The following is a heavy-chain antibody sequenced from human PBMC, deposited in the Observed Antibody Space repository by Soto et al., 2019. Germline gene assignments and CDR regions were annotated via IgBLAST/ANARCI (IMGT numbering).Heavy chain of an antibody. CDR2: IYYSGST. CDR1: GGSISSGGYY. CDR3: ASRYSGYAYFMDV. D-gene: IGHD5-12*01. J-gene: IGHJ6*02. V-gene: IGHV4-31*03. Sequence: SETLSLTCTVSGGSISSGGYYWSWIRQHPGKGLEWIGYIYYSGSTYYNPSLRSRVTISVDTSKNQFSLKLSSVTAADTAVYYCASRYSGYAYFMDVWGQGTTVTVSS.